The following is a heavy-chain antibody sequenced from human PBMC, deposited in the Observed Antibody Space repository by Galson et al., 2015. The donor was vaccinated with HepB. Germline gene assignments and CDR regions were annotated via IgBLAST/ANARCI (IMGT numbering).Heavy chain of an antibody. CDR3: ARDRLSSGWSYFDS. J-gene: IGHJ4*02. V-gene: IGHV3-11*01. Sequence: SLRLSCAASGFTFSDYYMSWIRQAPGKGLECVSYISSSGSIIYYADSVRGRFTISRDNTKNSLYLQMNSLRAEDSAVYYCARDRLSSGWSYFDSWGQGTLVTVSS. CDR1: GFTFSDYY. D-gene: IGHD6-19*01. CDR2: ISSSGSII.